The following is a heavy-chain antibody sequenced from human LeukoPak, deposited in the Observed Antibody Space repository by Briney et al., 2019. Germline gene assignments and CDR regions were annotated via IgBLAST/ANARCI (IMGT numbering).Heavy chain of an antibody. CDR2: IYTNGGA. CDR1: GGSVTSGNSY. J-gene: IGHJ4*02. Sequence: SQTLCLTCTVSGGSVTSGNSYWNWIRQPAGKGLEWIGRIYTNGGASYNPSLKSRVTISIDASKNQSSLKLSSVTAADTAVYYCAREPPGYWGQGILVTVSS. V-gene: IGHV4-61*02. CDR3: AREPPGY.